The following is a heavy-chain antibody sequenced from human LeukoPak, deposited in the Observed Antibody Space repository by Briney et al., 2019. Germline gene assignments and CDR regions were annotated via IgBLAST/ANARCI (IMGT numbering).Heavy chain of an antibody. V-gene: IGHV1-18*01. CDR3: ARRAAAVPNDY. D-gene: IGHD6-13*01. J-gene: IGHJ4*02. CDR1: GYTFTSYG. CDR2: ISAYNGNT. Sequence: ASVTVSCTASGYTFTSYGISWVRQAPGQGLEWMGWISAYNGNTNYAQKLQGRVTMTTDTSTSTAYMELRSLRSDDTAVYYCARRAAAVPNDYWGQGTLVTVSS.